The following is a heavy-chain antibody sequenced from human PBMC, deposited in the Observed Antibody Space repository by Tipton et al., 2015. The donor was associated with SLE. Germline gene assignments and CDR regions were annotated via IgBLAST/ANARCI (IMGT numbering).Heavy chain of an antibody. Sequence: LSCAASGFTFSNAWMSWIRQPPGKGLEWIGYIYYSGSTNYNPSLKSRVTISVDTSKNQFSLKLSSVTAADTAVYYCARGPRRSGYYLFDYWGQGTLVTVSS. J-gene: IGHJ4*02. CDR3: ARGPRRSGYYLFDY. CDR1: GFTFSNAW. CDR2: IYYSGST. V-gene: IGHV4-59*01. D-gene: IGHD3-3*01.